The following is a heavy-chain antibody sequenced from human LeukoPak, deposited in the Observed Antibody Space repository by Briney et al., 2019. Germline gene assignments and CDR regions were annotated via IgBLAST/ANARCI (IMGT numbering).Heavy chain of an antibody. V-gene: IGHV4-38-2*02. D-gene: IGHD6-13*01. J-gene: IGHJ4*02. CDR2: IYHSGST. CDR3: ARGVWVDY. CDR1: GYSISSGYY. Sequence: PPETLSLTCTVSGYSISSGYYWGWIRPPPGKGLEWIGSIYHSGSTYYNPSLKSRVTISVDTSKNQFSLKLSSVTAADTAVYYCARGVWVDYWGQGTLVTVSS.